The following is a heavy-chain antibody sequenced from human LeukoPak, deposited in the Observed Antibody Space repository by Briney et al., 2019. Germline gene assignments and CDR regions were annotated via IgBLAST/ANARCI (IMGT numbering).Heavy chain of an antibody. J-gene: IGHJ5*02. CDR1: GGSFSGCY. Sequence: KPSETLSLTCAVGGGSFSGCYWSWSRQPPGKGLEWIGEINHSGGINYNPSLKGRVTISVDKSKNQVSLKLSSVTAADTAVYYCARGSGLGYCRGGSCYRVYYWFDPWGQGTLVSVSP. D-gene: IGHD2-15*01. V-gene: IGHV4-34*01. CDR2: INHSGGI. CDR3: ARGSGLGYCRGGSCYRVYYWFDP.